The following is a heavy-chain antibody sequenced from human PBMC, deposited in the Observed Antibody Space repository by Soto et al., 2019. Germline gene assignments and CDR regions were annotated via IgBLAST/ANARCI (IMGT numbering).Heavy chain of an antibody. CDR3: ASRIRLYSSGWYYFDY. J-gene: IGHJ4*02. Sequence: PSETLSLTCTVPGGSISSYYWSWIRQPPGKGLEWIGYIYYIGSTNYNPSLKSRVTISVDTSKNQFSLKLSSVTAADTAVYYCASRIRLYSSGWYYFDYWGQGTLVTVSS. CDR2: IYYIGST. D-gene: IGHD6-19*01. CDR1: GGSISSYY. V-gene: IGHV4-59*01.